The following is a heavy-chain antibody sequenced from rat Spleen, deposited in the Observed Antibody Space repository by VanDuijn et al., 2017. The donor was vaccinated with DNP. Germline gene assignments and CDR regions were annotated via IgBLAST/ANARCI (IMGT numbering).Heavy chain of an antibody. V-gene: IGHV3-1*01. CDR3: ARLHYGLDY. CDR2: LGYSGST. D-gene: IGHD1-11*01. Sequence: EVQLQESGPGLVKPSQSLSLTCSVTGYSITSTYWGWIRKFPGNKMGWFGHLGYSGSTTYNPSLKSRISITRDTSKNQFFLQVNSVTTEDTATYYCARLHYGLDYWGQGVMVTVSS. CDR1: GYSITSTY. J-gene: IGHJ2*01.